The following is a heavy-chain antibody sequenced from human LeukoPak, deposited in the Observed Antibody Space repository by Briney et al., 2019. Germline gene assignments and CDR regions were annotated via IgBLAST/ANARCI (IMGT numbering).Heavy chain of an antibody. CDR3: ARKGPVTTLLY. CDR1: GFTFSSYA. CDR2: ISGSGGST. J-gene: IGHJ4*02. V-gene: IGHV3-23*01. Sequence: PGGSLRLSCAASGFTFSSYAMSWVRQAPGQGLEGVSAISGSGGSTYYADSVKGRFTISRDNSKNTLYLQMNSLRAEDTAVYYCARKGPVTTLLYWGQGTLVTVSS. D-gene: IGHD4-17*01.